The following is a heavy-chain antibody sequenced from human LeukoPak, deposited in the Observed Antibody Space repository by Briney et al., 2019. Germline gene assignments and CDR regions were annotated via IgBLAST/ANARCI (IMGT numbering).Heavy chain of an antibody. CDR3: ARGGGWSGSNWFDP. J-gene: IGHJ5*02. CDR1: GFTFDDYA. Sequence: GRSLRLSCAAPGFTFDDYAMHWVRQAPWKGLEWVSGISWNSGSIGYADSVKGRFTISRDTAKNSLYLQMNSLRAEDMALYYCARGGGWSGSNWFDPWGQGTLVTVSS. D-gene: IGHD3-3*01. CDR2: ISWNSGSI. V-gene: IGHV3-9*03.